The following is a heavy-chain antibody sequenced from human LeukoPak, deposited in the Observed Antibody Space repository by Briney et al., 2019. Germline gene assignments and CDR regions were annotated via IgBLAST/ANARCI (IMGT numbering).Heavy chain of an antibody. Sequence: GGSLRLSCAASGFTVSTNYMSWVRQAPGKGLEWVSVIYPGGYTYYADSVKGRFTISRDSSNNTLYLQINSPRAEDTAMYYCAKGAARTCFEHWGQGILVAVSS. J-gene: IGHJ4*02. CDR2: IYPGGYT. D-gene: IGHD6-6*01. CDR3: AKGAARTCFEH. V-gene: IGHV3-53*01. CDR1: GFTVSTNY.